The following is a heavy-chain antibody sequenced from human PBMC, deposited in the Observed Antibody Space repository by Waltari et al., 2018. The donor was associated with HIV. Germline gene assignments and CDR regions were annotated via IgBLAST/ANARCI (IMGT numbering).Heavy chain of an antibody. D-gene: IGHD1-7*01. Sequence: QVQLVQSGAEVKKPGASVKVSCKASGYTFTSYDINWVRQATGQRLEWMGWMNPNRCNTGYAQKFQGRVTMTRTTSISTAYMELSSRGSEDTAVYYCARAPTSIDIWNYQRRFWFDPWCQGTLVTVSS. CDR3: ARAPTSIDIWNYQRRFWFDP. J-gene: IGHJ5*02. CDR2: MNPNRCNT. V-gene: IGHV1-8*01. CDR1: GYTFTSYD.